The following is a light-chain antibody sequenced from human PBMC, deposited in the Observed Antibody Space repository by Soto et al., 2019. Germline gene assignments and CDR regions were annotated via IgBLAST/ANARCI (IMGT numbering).Light chain of an antibody. J-gene: IGLJ2*01. V-gene: IGLV4-69*01. CDR1: SGHNSYA. Sequence: QSVLTQSPSASASLGASVKLTCTLSSGHNSYAIAWHQQQPEKGPRYLMKLNSDGSHGKGDGIPDRFSGSSSGAERYLTISSLQSEDEADYYCQTWGSGTVVFGGGTKVTVL. CDR2: LNSDGSH. CDR3: QTWGSGTVV.